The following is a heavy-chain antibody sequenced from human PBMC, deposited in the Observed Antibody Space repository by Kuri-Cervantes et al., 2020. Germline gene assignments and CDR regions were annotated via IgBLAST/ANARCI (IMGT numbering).Heavy chain of an antibody. CDR3: ARDLAAAGTYLSGYYYYMDV. D-gene: IGHD6-13*01. V-gene: IGHV3-48*04. J-gene: IGHJ6*03. CDR1: GFTFSSYS. Sequence: GGSLRLSCAASGFTFSSYSMNWVRQAPGKGLEWVSYISSSGSTTYYADSVKGRFTISRDNAKNSLYLQMNSLRAEDTAVYYCARDLAAAGTYLSGYYYYMDVWGKGTTVTVSS. CDR2: ISSSGSTT.